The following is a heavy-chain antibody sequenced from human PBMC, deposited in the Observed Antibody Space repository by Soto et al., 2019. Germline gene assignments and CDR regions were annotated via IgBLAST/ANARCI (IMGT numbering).Heavy chain of an antibody. D-gene: IGHD4-4*01. V-gene: IGHV4-39*01. CDR1: GGSISSSSYY. CDR3: ARPFYSTYPNDACEI. CDR2: IYYSGST. J-gene: IGHJ3*02. Sequence: QLQLQESGPGLVKPSETLSLTCTVSGGSISSSSYYWGWIRQPPGKVLEWIGSIYYSGSTYYNPSLKSRVTISVDTSTNQFSLKLSSVTAADTAGYYCARPFYSTYPNDACEIWVQGTIVTVSS.